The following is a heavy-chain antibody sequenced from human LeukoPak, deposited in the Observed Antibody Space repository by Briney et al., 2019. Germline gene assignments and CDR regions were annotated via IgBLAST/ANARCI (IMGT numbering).Heavy chain of an antibody. CDR2: ISGSGGST. J-gene: IGHJ4*02. V-gene: IGHV3-23*01. D-gene: IGHD6-13*01. Sequence: HPGGSLRLSCAASGFTFSSYAMSWVRQAPGKGLEWVSGISGSGGSTHYADSVRGRFTISRDNSKNTLYLQMNSLRAEDTAVYYCASRVRYGTDSGYRGQGTLVTVSS. CDR1: GFTFSSYA. CDR3: ASRVRYGTDSGY.